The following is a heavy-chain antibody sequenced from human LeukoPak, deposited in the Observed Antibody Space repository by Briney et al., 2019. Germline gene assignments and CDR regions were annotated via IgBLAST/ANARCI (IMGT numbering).Heavy chain of an antibody. J-gene: IGHJ4*02. D-gene: IGHD3-3*01. Sequence: PSESLSLTCTVSGFSISSGYYWGWIRQSPGKGLEWIGSIYQSGSSYYNPSLESRVAISVDTSKNQFSLKLSSVTAADTAVYYCAKAKVQVFFWDDWGQGTLVTVSS. CDR3: AKAKVQVFFWDD. V-gene: IGHV4-38-2*02. CDR1: GFSISSGYY. CDR2: IYQSGSS.